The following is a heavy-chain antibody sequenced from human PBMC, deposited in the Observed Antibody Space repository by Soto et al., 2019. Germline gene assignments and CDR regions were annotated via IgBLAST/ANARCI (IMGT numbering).Heavy chain of an antibody. D-gene: IGHD3-16*01. CDR3: ARHNGPLYVGYYYDMDV. V-gene: IGHV4-39*01. CDR2: IYYSGYT. Sequence: SETLPLTWTVSGGSISSSSYYWSWIRQPPGKGLEWIGSIYYSGYTYYNPSLKSRVTISVDTSKNQFSLKLSSVTAADTAVYYCARHNGPLYVGYYYDMDVWGQGTTVTVSS. CDR1: GGSISSSSYY. J-gene: IGHJ6*02.